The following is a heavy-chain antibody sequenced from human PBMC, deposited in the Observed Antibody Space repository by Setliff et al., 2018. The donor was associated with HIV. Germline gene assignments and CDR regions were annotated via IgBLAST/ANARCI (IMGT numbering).Heavy chain of an antibody. Sequence: SVKVSCKASGFTFSRSAVQWVRQTRRQRLEWIGWIVLNSGITNYAQNFQGRVTITRDMSTSTVYMVYLQMNSLRSGDTAIYYCVRGGAITGWGQGTLVTVSS. V-gene: IGHV1-58*01. CDR2: IVLNSGIT. J-gene: IGHJ4*02. CDR1: GFTFSRSA. D-gene: IGHD1-20*01. CDR3: VRGGAITG.